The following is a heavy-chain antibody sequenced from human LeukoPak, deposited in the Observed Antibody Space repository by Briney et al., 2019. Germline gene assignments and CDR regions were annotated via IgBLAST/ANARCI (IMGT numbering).Heavy chain of an antibody. J-gene: IGHJ3*02. V-gene: IGHV1-69*13. CDR3: ATAYYYDSSGYPDAFDI. CDR2: IIPIFGTA. D-gene: IGHD3-22*01. CDR1: GYTFTSLD. Sequence: ASVKVSCKASGYTFTSLDISWVRQAPGQGLEWMGGIIPIFGTANYAQKFQGRVTITADESTSTAYMELSSLRSEDTAVYYCATAYYYDSSGYPDAFDIWGQGTMVTVSS.